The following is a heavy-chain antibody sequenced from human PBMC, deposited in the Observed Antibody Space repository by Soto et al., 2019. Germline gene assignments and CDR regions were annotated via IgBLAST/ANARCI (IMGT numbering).Heavy chain of an antibody. Sequence: LRLSCAASGFNVNSDYMNWVRQTPWKGLEWVASIYSGETTYYADSVRGRFTISSDKSKNTLYFQLSSLRIEDTAVYYCTRDGRGLGRLSLFEYWGQGVLVTVSS. J-gene: IGHJ4*02. CDR3: TRDGRGLGRLSLFEY. D-gene: IGHD2-21*02. V-gene: IGHV3-53*01. CDR1: GFNVNSDY. CDR2: IYSGETT.